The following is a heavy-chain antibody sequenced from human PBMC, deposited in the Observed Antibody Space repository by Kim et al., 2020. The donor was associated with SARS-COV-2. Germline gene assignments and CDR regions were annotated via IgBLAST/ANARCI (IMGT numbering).Heavy chain of an antibody. D-gene: IGHD2-15*01. V-gene: IGHV3-30*02. J-gene: IGHJ4*02. Sequence: YPDSMKGRFPISKDNSKNTVYLQMSNLRAEDTAIYYCTNYGSGSGNLWGQGTLVIVSS. CDR3: TNYGSGSGNL.